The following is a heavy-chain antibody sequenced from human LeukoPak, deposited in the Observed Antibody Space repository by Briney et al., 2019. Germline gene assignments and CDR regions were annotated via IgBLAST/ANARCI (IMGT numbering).Heavy chain of an antibody. Sequence: SQTLSLTCTVSGGSISSGGYYWSWIRQHPGKGLEWIGYIYYSGSTYYNPSLKSRVTISVDTSKNQFSLKLSSVTAADTAVYYCARIANYYDSSGMFDPWGQGTLVTVSS. V-gene: IGHV4-31*03. D-gene: IGHD3-22*01. J-gene: IGHJ5*02. CDR3: ARIANYYDSSGMFDP. CDR1: GGSISSGGYY. CDR2: IYYSGST.